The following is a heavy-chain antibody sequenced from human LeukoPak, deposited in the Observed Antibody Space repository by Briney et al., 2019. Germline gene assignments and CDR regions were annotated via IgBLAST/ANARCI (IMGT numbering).Heavy chain of an antibody. Sequence: PGGSLRLSCAASGFTFSSYGMHWVRQAPGKGLEWVAFIRYDGSNKYYADSVKGRFTISRDNSKNTLYLQMNSLRAEDTAVYYCARKGYSSGWFDYWGQGTLVTVSS. J-gene: IGHJ4*02. CDR1: GFTFSSYG. D-gene: IGHD6-19*01. V-gene: IGHV3-30*02. CDR2: IRYDGSNK. CDR3: ARKGYSSGWFDY.